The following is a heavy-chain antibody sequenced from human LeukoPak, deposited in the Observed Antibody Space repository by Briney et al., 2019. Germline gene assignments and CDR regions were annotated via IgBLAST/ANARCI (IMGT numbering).Heavy chain of an antibody. CDR3: ARSEQLDRYYYYYYYMDV. CDR2: IIPIFGTA. Sequence: ASVKVSCKAFGGTFSSYAISWVRQAPGQGLEWMGGIIPIFGTANYAQKFQGRVTITTDESTSTAYMELSSLRSEDTAVYYCARSEQLDRYYYYYYYMDVWGKGTTVTVSS. V-gene: IGHV1-69*05. J-gene: IGHJ6*03. D-gene: IGHD6-6*01. CDR1: GGTFSSYA.